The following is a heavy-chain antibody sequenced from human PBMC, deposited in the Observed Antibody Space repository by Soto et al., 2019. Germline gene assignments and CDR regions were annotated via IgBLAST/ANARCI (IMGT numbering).Heavy chain of an antibody. Sequence: SETLSLTCTVSGGSISSGGYYWSWIRQHPGKGLEWIGYIYYSGSTYYNPSLKSRVTISVDTSKNQFSLKLSSVTAADTAVYYYATRTARDGYNFYYWGQGTLVTVSS. CDR2: IYYSGST. CDR3: ATRTARDGYNFYY. J-gene: IGHJ4*02. D-gene: IGHD5-12*01. V-gene: IGHV4-31*03. CDR1: GGSISSGGYY.